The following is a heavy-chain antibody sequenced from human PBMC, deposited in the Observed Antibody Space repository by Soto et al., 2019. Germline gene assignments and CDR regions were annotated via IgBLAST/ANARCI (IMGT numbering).Heavy chain of an antibody. CDR3: ARHGSRLLWFGELSDFDY. V-gene: IGHV4-34*01. D-gene: IGHD3-10*01. J-gene: IGHJ4*02. CDR2: INHSGST. CDR1: GGSFSGYY. Sequence: SETLSLTCAVYGGSFSGYYWSWIRQPPGKGLEWIGEINHSGSTNYNPSLKSRVTISVDTSKNQFSLKLSSVTAADTAVYYCARHGSRLLWFGELSDFDYWGQGTLVTVSS.